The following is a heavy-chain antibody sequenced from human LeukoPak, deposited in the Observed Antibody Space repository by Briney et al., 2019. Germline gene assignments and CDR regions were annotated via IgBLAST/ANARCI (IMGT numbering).Heavy chain of an antibody. D-gene: IGHD6-19*01. CDR2: IYYSGST. V-gene: IGHV4-39*07. CDR3: ARDSPKWLEQGFDY. Sequence: PSETLSLTCTVSGGSISSSSYYWGWIRQPPGKGLEWIVSIYYSGSTNYNPSLKRRVNISVDTSKNQFSLKLSSVTAADTAVYYWARDSPKWLEQGFDYWGQGTLVTVSS. J-gene: IGHJ4*02. CDR1: GGSISSSSYY.